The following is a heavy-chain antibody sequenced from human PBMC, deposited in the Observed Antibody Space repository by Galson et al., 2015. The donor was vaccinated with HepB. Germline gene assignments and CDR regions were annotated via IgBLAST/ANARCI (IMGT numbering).Heavy chain of an antibody. CDR1: GFTFSTYT. D-gene: IGHD2-2*02. V-gene: IGHV3-23*01. CDR2: IRGSGVNT. J-gene: IGHJ6*03. Sequence: SLRLSCAASGFTFSTYTMNWVRQAPGEGLEWVSVIRGSGVNTNYADSVKGRFTISRDNSKNTLYLQMNSLRAEDTAVYYCAREDCSTTSCYIADSYMDVWGKGTTVTVSS. CDR3: AREDCSTTSCYIADSYMDV.